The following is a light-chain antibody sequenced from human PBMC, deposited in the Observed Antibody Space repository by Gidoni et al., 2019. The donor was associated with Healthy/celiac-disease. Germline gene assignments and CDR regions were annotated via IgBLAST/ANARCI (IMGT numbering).Light chain of an antibody. J-gene: IGKJ4*01. CDR3: QQSYSTPLT. CDR1: QSISNY. CDR2: AAS. Sequence: DIQLSQSPSSLSASVGDRVTITCRARQSISNYLNWYQQKPGKAPKLLIYAASRLQSGVPARFSGSGSGTDFTLTISSLQPEDFATYYCQQSYSTPLTFGGGTKVEIK. V-gene: IGKV1-39*01.